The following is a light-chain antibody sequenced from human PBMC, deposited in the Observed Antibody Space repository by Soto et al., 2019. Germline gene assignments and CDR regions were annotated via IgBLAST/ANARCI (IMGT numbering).Light chain of an antibody. V-gene: IGKV3-11*01. CDR2: DVS. CDR3: QQRINWPLT. Sequence: EIVLTQSPVTLSLSPGERATLSCRASQSVTTFLAWYQQKPGQVPRLLIYDVSNRATGIPARFSGSGSGTDFTLTISSLEPEDFAVYYCQQRINWPLTFGGGTKVEIK. CDR1: QSVTTF. J-gene: IGKJ4*01.